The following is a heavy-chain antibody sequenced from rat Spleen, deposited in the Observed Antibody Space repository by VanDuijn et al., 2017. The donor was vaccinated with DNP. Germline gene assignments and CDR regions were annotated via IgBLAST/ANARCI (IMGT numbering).Heavy chain of an antibody. CDR1: GFTFSNYG. V-gene: IGHV5-19*01. CDR3: ATGYAIRGYFDY. J-gene: IGHJ2*01. D-gene: IGHD1-11*01. CDR2: ISPSGGST. Sequence: EVQLVESGGGLVQPGRSLKLSCAASGFTFSNYGMHWIRQAPTKGLEWVASISPSGGSTYYRDSVKGRFTISRDNAKSTLYLQMDSLRSEDTATYYCATGYAIRGYFDYWGQGVMVTVSS.